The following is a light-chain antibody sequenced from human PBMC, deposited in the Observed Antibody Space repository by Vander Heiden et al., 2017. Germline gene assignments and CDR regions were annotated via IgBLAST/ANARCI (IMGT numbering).Light chain of an antibody. CDR1: KLGDKY. CDR3: QAWDSSTVV. CDR2: QES. V-gene: IGLV3-1*01. J-gene: IGLJ2*01. Sequence: SYELPQPPSVSVSPGQTPSITSSGEKLGDKYACWYQQKPGQSPVLVIYQESKRPSGIPERFSGSNSGNTATLTISGTQAMDEADYYCQAWDSSTVVFGGGTKLTVL.